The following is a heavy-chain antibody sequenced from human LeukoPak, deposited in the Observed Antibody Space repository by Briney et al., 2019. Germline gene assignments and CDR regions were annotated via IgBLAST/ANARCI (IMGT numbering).Heavy chain of an antibody. CDR2: IYYSGST. CDR1: GGSISSYY. V-gene: IGHV4-59*08. CDR3: ARGIRRSQFDP. J-gene: IGHJ5*02. Sequence: SETLSLTCTVSGGSISSYYWSWIRQPPGKGLEWIGYIYYSGSTNYNPSLKSRVTISVDTSKNQFSLKLSSVTAADTAVYYCARGIRRSQFDPWGQGTLVTVSS. D-gene: IGHD1-14*01.